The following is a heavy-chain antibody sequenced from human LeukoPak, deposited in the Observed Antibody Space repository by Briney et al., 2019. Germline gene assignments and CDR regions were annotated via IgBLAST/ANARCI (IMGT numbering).Heavy chain of an antibody. D-gene: IGHD3-10*01. CDR3: ARDFRPRITMVRGSFGY. CDR2: ISSSSSYI. Sequence: GGSLRLSCAASGFTFSSYSMNWVRQAPGRGLEWVSSISSSSSYIYYADSVKGRFTISRDNAKNSLYLQMNNLRAEDTAVYYCARDFRPRITMVRGSFGYWGQGTLVTVSS. J-gene: IGHJ4*02. V-gene: IGHV3-21*01. CDR1: GFTFSSYS.